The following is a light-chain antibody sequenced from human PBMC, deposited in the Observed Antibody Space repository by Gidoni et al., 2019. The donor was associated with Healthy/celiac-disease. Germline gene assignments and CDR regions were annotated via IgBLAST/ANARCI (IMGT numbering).Light chain of an antibody. J-gene: IGKJ1*01. CDR3: QQSYSTPGT. V-gene: IGKV1-39*01. CDR1: QSISSY. Sequence: DIQMTQSPSSLSASVGDRVTITCRASQSISSYLNWYQQKPWKAPKLLIYAASSLQSGVPSRFSGSVSGTDFTLTISSLQPEDFATYYCQQSYSTPGTFGQGTKVDIK. CDR2: AAS.